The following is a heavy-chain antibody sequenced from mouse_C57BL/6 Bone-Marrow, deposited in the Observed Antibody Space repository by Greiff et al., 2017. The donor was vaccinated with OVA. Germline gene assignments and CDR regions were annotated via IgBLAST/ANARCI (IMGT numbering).Heavy chain of an antibody. CDR1: GYTFTSYW. D-gene: IGHD1-1*01. CDR2: IYPGSGST. V-gene: IGHV1-55*01. Sequence: QVQLQQPGAELVKPGASVKMSCKASGYTFTSYWITWVKQRPGQGLEWIGDIYPGSGSTNYHEKFKSKATLTVDTSSSTAYMQLSRLTSEDSAVYYCARRYYGSSWYFDVGGTGTTVTVTA. CDR3: ARRYYGSSWYFDV. J-gene: IGHJ1*03.